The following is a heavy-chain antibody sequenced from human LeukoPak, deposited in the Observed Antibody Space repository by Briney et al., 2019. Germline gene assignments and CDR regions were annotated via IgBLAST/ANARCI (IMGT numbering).Heavy chain of an antibody. CDR3: VWSCYYYDMDV. CDR2: YTSGGST. V-gene: IGHV1-46*01. CDR1: GHTFISYY. D-gene: IGHD3-16*01. J-gene: IGHJ6*02. Sequence: ASVKVSCMTSGHTFISYYMHWVRPAPARGLAWMGMYTSGGSTSYAKKCHGIVTMTRDTSMSTLYMDLNGVRSEDTDVYFCVWSCYYYDMDVWGQGTTVTVSS.